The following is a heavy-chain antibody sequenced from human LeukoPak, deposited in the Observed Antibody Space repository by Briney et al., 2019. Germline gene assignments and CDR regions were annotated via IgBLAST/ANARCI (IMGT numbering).Heavy chain of an antibody. D-gene: IGHD3-22*01. V-gene: IGHV1-24*01. J-gene: IGHJ3*02. CDR1: GYTLTELS. CDR2: FDPEDGET. CDR3: ARGPKAGGGDYYDSSGYYPDAFDI. Sequence: ASVKVSCKVSGYTLTELSMHWVRQAPGKGLEWMGGFDPEDGETIYAQKFQGRVTMTEDTSTDTAYMELSSLRSEDTAVYYCARGPKAGGGDYYDSSGYYPDAFDIWGQGTMVTVSS.